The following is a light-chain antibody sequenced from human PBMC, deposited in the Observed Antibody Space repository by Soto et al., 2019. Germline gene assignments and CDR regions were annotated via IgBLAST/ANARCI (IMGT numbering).Light chain of an antibody. CDR1: QTVSSTY. CDR2: GVS. V-gene: IGKV3-20*01. Sequence: EIVLTQSPGTLSLSPGERATLSCRASQTVSSTYLAWYQQRPGQAPRLIIYGVSSRATGIPDRFRGSGSGTDFTLTISRLEPEDFAVYFCQEYDGSLRTFGQGTKVDIK. CDR3: QEYDGSLRT. J-gene: IGKJ1*01.